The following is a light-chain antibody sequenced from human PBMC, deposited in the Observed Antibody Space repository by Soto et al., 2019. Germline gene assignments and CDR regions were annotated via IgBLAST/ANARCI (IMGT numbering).Light chain of an antibody. V-gene: IGKV1-39*01. CDR3: QQSLGTPWS. J-gene: IGKJ1*01. CDR2: DVS. CDR1: QAISKY. Sequence: DIQLTQSPSSLSASVGDRVTITCRPSQAISKYLSWFRQKPGKAPEPLIYDVSTLQSGVPSRFSGSGSGTYFTLTISSLQLDDFASYYCQQSLGTPWSFGQGTKV.